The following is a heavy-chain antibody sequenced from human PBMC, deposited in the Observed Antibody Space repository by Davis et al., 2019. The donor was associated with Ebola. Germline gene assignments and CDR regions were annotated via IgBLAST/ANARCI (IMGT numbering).Heavy chain of an antibody. D-gene: IGHD3-22*01. CDR1: GYTFTGYY. Sequence: AASVKVSCKASGYTFTGYYMHWVRQAPGQGLEWMGWINPNSGGTNYAQKFQGWVTMTTDTSTSTAYMELRSLRSDDTAVYYCARSVTMIVVVTHFDYWGQGTLVTVSS. CDR3: ARSVTMIVVVTHFDY. J-gene: IGHJ4*02. CDR2: INPNSGGT. V-gene: IGHV1-2*04.